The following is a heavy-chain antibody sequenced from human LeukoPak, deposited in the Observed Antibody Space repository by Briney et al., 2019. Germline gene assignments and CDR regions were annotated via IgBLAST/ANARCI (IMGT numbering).Heavy chain of an antibody. CDR2: IYTSGST. CDR3: ARGAYCGGDCYSIYYFDY. D-gene: IGHD2-21*02. CDR1: GGSISTYY. V-gene: IGHV4-4*07. Sequence: PSETLSLTCTVSGGSISTYYCSWLRHPAGKGLEWIGRIYTSGSTNYNPSLKSRVTSSVDTSKKQFSLKLSSVTAADTAVYYGARGAYCGGDCYSIYYFDYWGQGTLVTVSS. J-gene: IGHJ4*02.